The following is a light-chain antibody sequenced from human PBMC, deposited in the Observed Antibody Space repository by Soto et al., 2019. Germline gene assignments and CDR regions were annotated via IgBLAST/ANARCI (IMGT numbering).Light chain of an antibody. CDR1: SSDVGGYNY. Sequence: QSALTQPASVSGSPGQSITISCTGTSSDVGGYNYVSWYQQHPGKAPKLMIYEVSNRPSGVSNRFSGSKSGNTASLTISGLQAEDEADYYCSSYAGSLVFGGGTQLTVL. V-gene: IGLV2-14*01. CDR3: SSYAGSLV. CDR2: EVS. J-gene: IGLJ2*01.